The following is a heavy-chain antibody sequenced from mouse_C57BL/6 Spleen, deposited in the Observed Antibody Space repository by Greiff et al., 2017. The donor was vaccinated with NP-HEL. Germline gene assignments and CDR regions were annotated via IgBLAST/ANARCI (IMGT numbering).Heavy chain of an antibody. CDR3: ARGNYYGSSYEGYFDV. D-gene: IGHD1-1*01. CDR2: FHPYNDDT. Sequence: VQLQQSGAELVKPGASVKMSCKASGYTFTTYPIEWMKQNHGKSLEWIGNFHPYNDDTKYNEKFKGKATLTVEKSSSTVYLELSRLTSDDSAVYYCARGNYYGSSYEGYFDVWGTGTTVTVSS. CDR1: GYTFTTYP. V-gene: IGHV1-47*01. J-gene: IGHJ1*03.